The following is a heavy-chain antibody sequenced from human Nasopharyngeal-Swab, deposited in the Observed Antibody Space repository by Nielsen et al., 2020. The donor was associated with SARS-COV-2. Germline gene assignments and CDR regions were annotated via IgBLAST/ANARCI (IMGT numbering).Heavy chain of an antibody. D-gene: IGHD4-23*01. CDR1: GYSFTSYW. Sequence: GESLKISCKGSGYSFTSYWIGWVRQMPGKGLEWMGIIYPGDSDTRYSPSFQGQVTISADKSISTAYLQWSSLKASDTAMYYCARPQPDYGGKYNWFDPWGQGTLVTVSS. J-gene: IGHJ5*02. CDR3: ARPQPDYGGKYNWFDP. V-gene: IGHV5-51*01. CDR2: IYPGDSDT.